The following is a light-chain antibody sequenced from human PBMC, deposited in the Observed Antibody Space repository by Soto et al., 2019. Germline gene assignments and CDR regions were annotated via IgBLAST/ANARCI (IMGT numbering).Light chain of an antibody. CDR2: DAS. J-gene: IGKJ4*01. CDR1: QSVSSY. V-gene: IGKV3-11*01. CDR3: QQRSNWPPLT. Sequence: EIVLTQSPATLSFSPGGKATLSCRASQSVSSYLAWYQQKPGQAPRLLIYDASNRATGIPARFSGSGSGTDFTLTISSLEPEDFAVYYCQQRSNWPPLTFGGGTKVDIK.